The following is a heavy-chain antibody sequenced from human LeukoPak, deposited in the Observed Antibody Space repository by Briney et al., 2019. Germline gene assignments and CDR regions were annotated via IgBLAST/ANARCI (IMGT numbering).Heavy chain of an antibody. D-gene: IGHD5-18*01. J-gene: IGHJ4*02. CDR1: GGSISSYY. Sequence: PSETLSLTSTVSGGSISSYYWSWIRQPPGKGLEWIGYIYYSGSTTYNPSLTSRVTISVDTSKNQFSLRLSSVTAADTAVYYCARGGYSYGSLVVFDYWGQGTLVTVSS. CDR2: IYYSGST. CDR3: ARGGYSYGSLVVFDY. V-gene: IGHV4-59*01.